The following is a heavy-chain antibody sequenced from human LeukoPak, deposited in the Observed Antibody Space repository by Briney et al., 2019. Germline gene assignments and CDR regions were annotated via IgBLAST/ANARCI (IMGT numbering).Heavy chain of an antibody. CDR2: IVVGSGNT. Sequence: SVKVSRKASGFTFTSSAMQWGRQARGQRLEWIGWIVVGSGNTSYAQKFQESVTITRDMSTSTAYMELSSLRSEDTTVYYCAADPLCGGDCYFDAFDIWGQGTMVTVSS. J-gene: IGHJ3*02. CDR1: GFTFTSSA. V-gene: IGHV1-58*02. D-gene: IGHD2-21*02. CDR3: AADPLCGGDCYFDAFDI.